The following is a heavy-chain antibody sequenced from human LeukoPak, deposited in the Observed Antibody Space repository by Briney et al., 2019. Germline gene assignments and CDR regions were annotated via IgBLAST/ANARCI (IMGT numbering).Heavy chain of an antibody. J-gene: IGHJ4*02. CDR2: IDWNSYSI. V-gene: IGHV3-9*01. Sequence: GGSLRLSCAASGFTFDDYAMHWVRQVPGKGLEWVSRIDWNSYSIGYADSVKGRFTISRDNAKNSLYLQMNSLRAEDTAVYYCAKARGFYYYDSSGFDYWGQGTLVTVSS. D-gene: IGHD3-22*01. CDR1: GFTFDDYA. CDR3: AKARGFYYYDSSGFDY.